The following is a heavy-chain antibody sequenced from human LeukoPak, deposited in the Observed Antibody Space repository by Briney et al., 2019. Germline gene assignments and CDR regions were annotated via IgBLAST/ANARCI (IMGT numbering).Heavy chain of an antibody. Sequence: SETLSLTCIVSGGSISSYYWSWIRQPAGKGLEWIGRIYTSGSTNYNPSLKRRVTMSVDTSKNQFSLKLSSVTAADTAVYYCARAPELYYYDSSGYFDYWGQGTLVTVSS. CDR3: ARAPELYYYDSSGYFDY. V-gene: IGHV4-4*07. CDR2: IYTSGST. J-gene: IGHJ4*02. D-gene: IGHD3-22*01. CDR1: GGSISSYY.